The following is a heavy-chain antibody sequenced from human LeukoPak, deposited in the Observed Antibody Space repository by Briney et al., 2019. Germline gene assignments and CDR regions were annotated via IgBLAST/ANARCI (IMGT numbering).Heavy chain of an antibody. V-gene: IGHV3-7*03. CDR3: VKDSPPRYSGSPPAY. CDR1: GFTFSSYW. Sequence: GGSLRLSCAASGFTFSSYWMSWVRQAPGKGLEWVANINKDGGEKYYVDSVKGRFTISRDNAKNSLYLQMNSLRAGDTAVYYCVKDSPPRYSGSPPAYWGQGTLVTVSS. J-gene: IGHJ4*02. D-gene: IGHD1-26*01. CDR2: INKDGGEK.